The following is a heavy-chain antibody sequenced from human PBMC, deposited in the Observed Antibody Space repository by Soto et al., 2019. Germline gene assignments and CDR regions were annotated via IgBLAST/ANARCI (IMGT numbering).Heavy chain of an antibody. CDR3: ARASYGSERKWPQYYYYYYMDV. J-gene: IGHJ6*03. CDR1: GGSISSYY. V-gene: IGHV4-59*01. D-gene: IGHD3-10*01. Sequence: SETLSLTCTVSGGSISSYYWSWIRQPPGKGLEWIGYIYYSGSTNYNPSLKSRVTISVDTSKNQFSLKLSSVTAADTAAYYCARASYGSERKWPQYYYYYYMDVWGKGTTVTVSS. CDR2: IYYSGST.